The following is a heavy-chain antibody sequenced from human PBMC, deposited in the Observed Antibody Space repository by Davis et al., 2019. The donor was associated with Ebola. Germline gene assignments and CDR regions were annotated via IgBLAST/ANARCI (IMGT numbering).Heavy chain of an antibody. V-gene: IGHV4-39*01. CDR3: VAHGDLAALPFDH. CDR1: GDSISHSRNF. J-gene: IGHJ4*02. D-gene: IGHD3-16*01. CDR2: IFGGST. Sequence: PSETLSLTCTVSGDSISHSRNFWGWIRQTPGKGLEWVASIFGGSTYYQSSLRSRLTISADPSKNQFSLNLRSATAADTGVYYCVAHGDLAALPFDHWGQGVLVTVSS.